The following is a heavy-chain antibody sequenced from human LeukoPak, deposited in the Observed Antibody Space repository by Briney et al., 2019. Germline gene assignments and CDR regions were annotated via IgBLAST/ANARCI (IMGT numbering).Heavy chain of an antibody. V-gene: IGHV3-64*04. CDR1: GFTFSSSA. J-gene: IGHJ6*02. Sequence: GGSLRLSCAASGFTFSSSAMHWVRLAPGKGLEYVSAISGNGGSTYYANSVKGRFTISRDNAKNSLYLQMNSLRAEDTAVYYCARDRGYCSSTSCYQLAYYYYYGMDVWGQGTTVTVSS. CDR2: ISGNGGST. CDR3: ARDRGYCSSTSCYQLAYYYYYGMDV. D-gene: IGHD2-2*01.